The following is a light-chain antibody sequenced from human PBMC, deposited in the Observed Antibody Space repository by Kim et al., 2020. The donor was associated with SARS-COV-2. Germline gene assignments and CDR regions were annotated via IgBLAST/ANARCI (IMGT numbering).Light chain of an antibody. CDR2: GAS. J-gene: IGKJ4*01. CDR1: QVINSY. CDR3: QQYSSYPRT. Sequence: DIQMTQSPSSLSASVGERVTITCRASQVINSYIVWFQQRPGKAPKSLIYGASSLQSGVPSRFSGSGFGTDFTLTISNLQPEDFATYYCQQYSSYPRTFGGGTKLEI. V-gene: IGKV1-16*01.